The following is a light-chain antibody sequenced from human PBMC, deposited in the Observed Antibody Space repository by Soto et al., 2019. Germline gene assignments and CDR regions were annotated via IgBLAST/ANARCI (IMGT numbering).Light chain of an antibody. CDR2: EAS. CDR1: QSVSSY. V-gene: IGKV3-11*01. J-gene: IGKJ4*01. CDR3: QQRNNWPPLT. Sequence: EIVLTQSPATLSLSPGERATLSCRASQSVSSYLAWYQQKPGQAPRLLIYEASNSATGIPARFSGSGSGADFTLTISSLEPEDFAVYYCQQRNNWPPLTFGRGTKVEIK.